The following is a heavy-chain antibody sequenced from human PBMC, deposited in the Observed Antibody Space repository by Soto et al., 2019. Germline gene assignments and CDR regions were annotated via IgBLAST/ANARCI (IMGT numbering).Heavy chain of an antibody. D-gene: IGHD2-15*01. J-gene: IGHJ6*02. CDR2: INPDGGST. V-gene: IGHV1-46*01. CDR1: GYIFTSFY. CDR3: ARDQGGSWTKYGMDV. Sequence: GASVKVSCKASGYIFTSFYMHWLRQAPGQGLEWMGRINPDGGSTNYAQKFQGKVSMTSDTSTSTAYMEVSSLGSEDTAVYYCARDQGGSWTKYGMDVWGQGTTVTVS.